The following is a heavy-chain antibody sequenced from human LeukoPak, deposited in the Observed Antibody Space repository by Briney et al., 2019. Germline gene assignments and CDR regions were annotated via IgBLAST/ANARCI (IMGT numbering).Heavy chain of an antibody. Sequence: SVKVSCKASGGTFSSYAISWARQAPGQGLEWMGGIIPIFGTANYAQKFQGRVTITADESTSTAYMELSSLRSEDTAVYYCAGCSSTSCSDYYYYMDVWGKGTTVTVSS. J-gene: IGHJ6*03. D-gene: IGHD2-2*01. CDR2: IIPIFGTA. CDR3: AGCSSTSCSDYYYYMDV. V-gene: IGHV1-69*13. CDR1: GGTFSSYA.